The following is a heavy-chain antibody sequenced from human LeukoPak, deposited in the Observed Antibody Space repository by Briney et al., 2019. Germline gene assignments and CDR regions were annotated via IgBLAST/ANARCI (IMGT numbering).Heavy chain of an antibody. CDR2: INHSGIT. V-gene: IGHV4-34*01. J-gene: IGHJ4*02. CDR3: ARVRAIGAGRRYYFDY. CDR1: GGSFSGYF. D-gene: IGHD3-16*01. Sequence: SETLSLTCAVYGGSFSGYFWSWIRQPPGKGLEWIREINHSGITNYNPSLQSRVTISVDTSNNQFSLKLSSVTAADTAVYYCARVRAIGAGRRYYFDYWGQGTLVTVSS.